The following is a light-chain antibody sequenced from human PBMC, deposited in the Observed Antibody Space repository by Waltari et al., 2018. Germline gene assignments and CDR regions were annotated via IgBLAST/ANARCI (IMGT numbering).Light chain of an antibody. Sequence: DIVMTQSPDSLSVSLGERATINCKSSLSILHSSQNKNYLAWYQQQSGQSTKLLIYAASTRESGVPDRFSGSGSGTDFTLTISGLQAEDVAVYYCQQYFSSPLSFGPGTKVDIK. J-gene: IGKJ3*01. CDR3: QQYFSSPLS. V-gene: IGKV4-1*01. CDR1: LSILHSSQNKNY. CDR2: AAS.